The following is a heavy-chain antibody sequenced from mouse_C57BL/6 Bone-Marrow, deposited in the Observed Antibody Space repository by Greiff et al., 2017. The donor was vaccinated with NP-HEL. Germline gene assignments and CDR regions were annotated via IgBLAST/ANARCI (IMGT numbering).Heavy chain of an antibody. J-gene: IGHJ3*01. CDR2: ISSGGSYT. CDR3: ARHRYGNYWFAY. D-gene: IGHD2-10*02. V-gene: IGHV5-6*01. CDR1: GFTFSSYG. Sequence: EVQGVESGGDLVKPGGSLKLSCAASGFTFSSYGMSWVRQTPDKRLEWVATISSGGSYTYYPDSVKGRFTISRDNAKNTLYLQMSSLKSEDTAMYYCARHRYGNYWFAYWGQGTLVTVSA.